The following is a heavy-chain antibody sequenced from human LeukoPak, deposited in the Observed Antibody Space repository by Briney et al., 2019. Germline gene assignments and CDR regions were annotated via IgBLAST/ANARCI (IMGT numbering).Heavy chain of an antibody. D-gene: IGHD3-10*01. CDR3: ARIAMVRGIIIDAFDN. V-gene: IGHV3-48*03. CDR1: GFTFSSYE. CDR2: ISSSGSTI. J-gene: IGHJ3*02. Sequence: GGSLRLSCAASGFTFSSYEMNWVRQAPGKGLEWVSYISSSGSTIYYADSVKGRFTISRDNAKNSLYLQMNSLRAEDTAVYYCARIAMVRGIIIDAFDNWGQGTMVTVSS.